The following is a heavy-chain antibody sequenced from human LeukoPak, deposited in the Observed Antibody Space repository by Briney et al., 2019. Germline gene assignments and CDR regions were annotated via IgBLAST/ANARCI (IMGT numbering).Heavy chain of an antibody. V-gene: IGHV3-23*01. CDR1: GFTFSDYN. J-gene: IGHJ4*02. Sequence: GGSLRLSCAASGFTFSDYNMRWIRQAPGKGLEWVSSISASGVMTYYADSVKGRFTVSRDNSKNSLYLQMSSLTAADTAVYYCAKDRSIGTYYTFDHWGQGTLVTVSS. CDR3: AKDRSIGTYYTFDH. D-gene: IGHD1-26*01. CDR2: ISASGVMT.